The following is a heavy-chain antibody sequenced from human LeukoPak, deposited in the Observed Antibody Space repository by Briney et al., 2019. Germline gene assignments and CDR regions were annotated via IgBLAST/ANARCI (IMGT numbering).Heavy chain of an antibody. CDR1: GYTFTAYY. CDR3: ATDNYGTLDY. Sequence: ASVKVSCKASGYTFTAYYIHWVRRAPGQGREWMAWIDPRSGATKCTQKFQGRVTITRDTSITTVYLELNGLTFDDTAVYYCATDNYGTLDYWGQGTLVTVSS. J-gene: IGHJ4*02. D-gene: IGHD3-10*01. V-gene: IGHV1-2*02. CDR2: IDPRSGAT.